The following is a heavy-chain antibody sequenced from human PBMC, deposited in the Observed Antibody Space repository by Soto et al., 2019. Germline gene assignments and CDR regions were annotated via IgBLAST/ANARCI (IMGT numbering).Heavy chain of an antibody. J-gene: IGHJ4*02. D-gene: IGHD2-15*01. CDR3: ARRSGGRCYNY. V-gene: IGHV4-39*01. Sequence: QLQLQESGPGLVKPLATLSLICTVSGGAVYADGYYWGWIRQPPGKGLEWIGNIYYSGNTYYNPSLKGRVTISIDTSKNQFSLKMNSVTAADTAVYYCARRSGGRCYNYWGQGTLVTVSS. CDR1: GGAVYADGYY. CDR2: IYYSGNT.